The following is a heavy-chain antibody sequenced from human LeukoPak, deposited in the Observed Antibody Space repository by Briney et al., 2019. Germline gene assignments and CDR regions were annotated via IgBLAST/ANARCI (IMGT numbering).Heavy chain of an antibody. CDR3: ARASWVSSTDAVR. CDR2: IRGNGET. J-gene: IGHJ4*02. Sequence: GGALRLSCWTCGLWGKSVAMSGVRQGPARGLEWVSSIRGNGETFYADSVNGGFTLSSDISRNTVYSQLNNLRVEDTAIYYCARASWVSSTDAVRWGQGTLVTVSS. D-gene: IGHD3-16*01. V-gene: IGHV3-23*01. CDR1: GLWGKSVA.